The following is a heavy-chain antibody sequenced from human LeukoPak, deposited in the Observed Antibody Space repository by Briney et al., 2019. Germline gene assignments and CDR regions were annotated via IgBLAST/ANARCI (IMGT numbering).Heavy chain of an antibody. CDR1: GYSISSGYY. J-gene: IGHJ4*02. CDR3: ARESLYGVVDY. CDR2: IYHSGST. V-gene: IGHV4-38-2*02. D-gene: IGHD4-17*01. Sequence: SETLSLTCAVSGYSISSGYYWIWIRQPPGKGLEWIGSIYHSGSTYYNPSLKSRVTISVDTSKNQFSLKLSSVTAADTAVYYCARESLYGVVDYWGQGTLVTVSS.